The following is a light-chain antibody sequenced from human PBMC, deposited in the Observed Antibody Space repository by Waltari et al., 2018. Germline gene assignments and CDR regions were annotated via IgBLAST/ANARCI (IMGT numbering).Light chain of an antibody. CDR3: QNYNIGPRT. CDR1: QPISDY. V-gene: IGKV1-27*01. Sequence: DIQMTQSPSSLSASVGDRVIITCRASQPISDYLAWYQHEPGKVPKLLIYGASTLQSGVPSRFSGSGSGTHFSLFITNLQPDDAATYYCQNYNIGPRTFGQGTKLDIK. J-gene: IGKJ1*01. CDR2: GAS.